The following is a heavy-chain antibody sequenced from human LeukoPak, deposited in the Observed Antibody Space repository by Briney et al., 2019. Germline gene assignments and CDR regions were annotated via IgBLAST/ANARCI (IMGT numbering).Heavy chain of an antibody. J-gene: IGHJ6*02. CDR1: GFTFSNAW. Sequence: GGSLRLSCAASGFTFSNAWMTWVRQAPGKGLEWVANIKQDGSEKYYVDSVKGRFTISRDNSKNTLYLQMNSLRAEDTAVYYCAKGGSGSGSYYYYYYGMDVWGQGTTVTVSS. CDR3: AKGGSGSGSYYYYYYGMDV. D-gene: IGHD3-10*01. CDR2: IKQDGSEK. V-gene: IGHV3-7*01.